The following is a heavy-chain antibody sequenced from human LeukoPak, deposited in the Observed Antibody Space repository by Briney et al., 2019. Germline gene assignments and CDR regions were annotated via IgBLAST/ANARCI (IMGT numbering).Heavy chain of an antibody. V-gene: IGHV3-23*01. CDR3: AKGVDTRRRIGMRVVVTYYFDY. CDR2: INDSGGIT. Sequence: GGSLRPSCAASGFTFSTYAMSWVRQAPGKGLEWVSGINDSGGITYYADSVKGRFTISRDNSKNTLYLQMNSLRAEDTAVYYCAKGVDTRRRIGMRVVVTYYFDYWGQGTLVTVSS. J-gene: IGHJ4*02. D-gene: IGHD3-22*01. CDR1: GFTFSTYA.